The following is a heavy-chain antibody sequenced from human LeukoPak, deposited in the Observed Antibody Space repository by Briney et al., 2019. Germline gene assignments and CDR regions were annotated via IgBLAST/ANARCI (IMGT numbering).Heavy chain of an antibody. CDR3: ARTGTYCSGGSCYWGYYYYGMDV. J-gene: IGHJ6*02. CDR1: GGTFSSYA. CDR2: IIPIFGIA. D-gene: IGHD2-15*01. Sequence: SVKVSCKASGGTFSSYAISWMRQAPGQGLEWMGRIIPIFGIANYAQKFQGRATITADKSTSTAYMELSSLRSEDTAVYYCARTGTYCSGGSCYWGYYYYGMDVWGQGTTVTVSS. V-gene: IGHV1-69*04.